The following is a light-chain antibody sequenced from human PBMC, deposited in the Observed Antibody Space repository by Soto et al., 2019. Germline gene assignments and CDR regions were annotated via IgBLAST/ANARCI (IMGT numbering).Light chain of an antibody. J-gene: IGKJ4*01. Sequence: VIWKTRTPSLLSASTGGWLTISCRMSQGISSYLAWYQQKPGKAPKLLIYDASNLETGVPSRFSGSGSGTDFTFTISSLQPEDIATYYCQQYDNLPLTFGGGTNVDI. CDR3: QQYDNLPLT. V-gene: IGKV1D-8*03. CDR2: DAS. CDR1: QGISSY.